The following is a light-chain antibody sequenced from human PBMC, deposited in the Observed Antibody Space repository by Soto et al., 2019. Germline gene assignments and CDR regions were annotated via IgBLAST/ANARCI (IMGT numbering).Light chain of an antibody. CDR1: QSISSW. V-gene: IGKV1-5*01. Sequence: TQTPSTMSASVGDRVTITCRASQSISSWLAWYQQKPXXXXXXXXXXXSXLESGVPSRFSGGGSGTEFTLTISSLQPDDFATYYCQQYDSFSVTFGQGTKVDIK. CDR2: XXS. CDR3: QQYDSFSVT. J-gene: IGKJ1*01.